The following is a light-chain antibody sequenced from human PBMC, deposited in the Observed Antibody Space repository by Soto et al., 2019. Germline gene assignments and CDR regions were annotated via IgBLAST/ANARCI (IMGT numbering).Light chain of an antibody. V-gene: IGKV1-5*03. J-gene: IGKJ5*01. CDR3: QQYNSYSIT. CDR1: QSISSW. CDR2: KAS. Sequence: DIQMTQSPSTLSASVGDRVTITCRASQSISSWLAWYQQKPGKAPKLLIYKASSLESGVPSRFSGSGSGTEFTLTISSLQPDEFATYYGQQYNSYSITFGQGTRLEIK.